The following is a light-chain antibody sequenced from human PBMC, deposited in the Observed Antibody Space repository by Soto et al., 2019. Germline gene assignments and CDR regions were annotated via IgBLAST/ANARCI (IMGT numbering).Light chain of an antibody. CDR1: SSDVGGYDY. CDR2: EGT. V-gene: IGLV2-8*01. CDR3: CSCARGSSYV. J-gene: IGLJ1*01. Sequence: QSALTQPPSASGAPGQSVTISCTGTSSDVGGYDYVSWYQQHPGKAPKLMIYEGTKRPSGVSDRFSGSRSGNTASLTISGVQAEDEADYYCCSCARGSSYVSGTGTKVTVL.